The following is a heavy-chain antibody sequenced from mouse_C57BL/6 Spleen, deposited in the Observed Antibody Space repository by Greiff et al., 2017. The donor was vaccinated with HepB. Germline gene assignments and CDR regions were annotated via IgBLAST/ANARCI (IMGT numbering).Heavy chain of an antibody. Sequence: EVMLVESGGGLVQSGRSLRLSCATSGFTFSDFYMEWVRQAPGKGLEWIAARRNKANDYTTEYSASVKGRFIVSRDTSQSILYLQMNALRAEDTAIYYCAVVASDYAMDYWGQGTSVTVSS. V-gene: IGHV7-1*01. CDR2: RRNKANDYTT. D-gene: IGHD1-1*01. J-gene: IGHJ4*01. CDR1: GFTFSDFY. CDR3: AVVASDYAMDY.